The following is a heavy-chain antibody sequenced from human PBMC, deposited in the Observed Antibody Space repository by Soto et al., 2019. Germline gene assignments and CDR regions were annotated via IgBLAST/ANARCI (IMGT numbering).Heavy chain of an antibody. CDR3: ARDLGSYFKTGNWFDP. CDR1: GGSISSSSYY. V-gene: IGHV4-61*01. CDR2: IYYSGST. Sequence: SETLSLTCTVSGGSISSSSYYWGWIRQPPGKGLEWIGYIYYSGSTNYNPSLKSRVTISVDTSKNQFSLKLSSVTAADTAVYYCARDLGSYFKTGNWFDPWGQGTLVTVSS. D-gene: IGHD1-26*01. J-gene: IGHJ5*02.